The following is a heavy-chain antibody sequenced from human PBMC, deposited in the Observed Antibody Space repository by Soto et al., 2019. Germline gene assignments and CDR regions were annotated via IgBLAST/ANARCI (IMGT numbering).Heavy chain of an antibody. D-gene: IGHD3-22*01. J-gene: IGHJ4*02. Sequence: QITLKESGPTLVKPTQTLTLTCSFSGFSLSSDGVGVGWIRQPPGKALEWLALIYWDDDKRYSPSLKRRLITTQDTSKNQVVLTMTDMDPVDTGTYYCVHSRRHYYDRSGSPYYFDYWGQGTLVTVSS. CDR3: VHSRRHYYDRSGSPYYFDY. CDR1: GFSLSSDGVG. V-gene: IGHV2-5*02. CDR2: IYWDDDK.